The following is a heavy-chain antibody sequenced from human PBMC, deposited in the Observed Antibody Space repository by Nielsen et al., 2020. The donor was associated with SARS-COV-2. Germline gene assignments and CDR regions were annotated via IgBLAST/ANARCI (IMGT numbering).Heavy chain of an antibody. CDR3: ARVWSGYPVDY. CDR1: GFTFSSYW. D-gene: IGHD3-3*01. CDR2: INSDGSST. J-gene: IGHJ4*02. Sequence: GSLKISCAASGFTFSSYWMHWVRQAPGKGLVWVSRINSDGSSTSYADSVKGRFTISRDNAKNTLYLQMNSLRAEDTAVYYCARVWSGYPVDYWGQGTLVTVSS. V-gene: IGHV3-74*01.